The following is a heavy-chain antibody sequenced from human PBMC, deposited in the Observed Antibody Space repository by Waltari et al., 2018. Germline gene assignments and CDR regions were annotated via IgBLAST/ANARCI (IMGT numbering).Heavy chain of an antibody. CDR3: ARQGAGGETSPMYYFDY. CDR1: GGSISSSNW. CDR2: IYHSGST. V-gene: IGHV4-4*02. J-gene: IGHJ4*02. Sequence: QVQLQESGPGLVKPSGTLSLTCAVSGGSISSSNWWSWVRQPPGKGLEWIGEIYHSGSTNYTPSLKSRVTISVDKSKTQFSLKLSSVPAADTAVYYCARQGAGGETSPMYYFDYWGQGTLVTVSS. D-gene: IGHD3-16*01.